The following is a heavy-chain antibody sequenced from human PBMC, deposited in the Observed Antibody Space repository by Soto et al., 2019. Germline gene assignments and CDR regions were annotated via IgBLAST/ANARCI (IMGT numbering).Heavy chain of an antibody. CDR1: GGSITSGGHY. J-gene: IGHJ6*02. CDR3: ARDRLMATAGTARHYFGLDV. D-gene: IGHD5-18*01. V-gene: IGHV4-31*03. Sequence: SETLSLTCTVSGGSITSGGHYWGWIRQYPGKGLEWIGHIYYSGNTYYNPSLKSRLTISVDTSKNQFSLNLSSVTAADTAVYYCARDRLMATAGTARHYFGLDVWGQGTTVTVSS. CDR2: IYYSGNT.